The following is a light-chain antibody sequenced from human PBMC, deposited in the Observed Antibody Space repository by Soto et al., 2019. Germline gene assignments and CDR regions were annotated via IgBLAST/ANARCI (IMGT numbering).Light chain of an antibody. CDR2: EVS. CDR1: SSDIGSNNY. CDR3: RSYTPTPRL. V-gene: IGLV2-14*01. J-gene: IGLJ3*02. Sequence: QSVLTQPASVSGSPGQSITISCTGTSSDIGSNNYVSWFQQRPGKAPTLIIYEVSNRPSGVSTHFSGSKSGNPASLTISGLLPEDEAEYYCRSYTPTPRLFGGGTKLTVL.